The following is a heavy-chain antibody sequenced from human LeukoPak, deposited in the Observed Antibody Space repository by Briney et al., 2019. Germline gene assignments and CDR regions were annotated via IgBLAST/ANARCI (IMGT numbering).Heavy chain of an antibody. D-gene: IGHD2-15*01. CDR1: GFTFSDYA. J-gene: IGHJ4*02. CDR2: ISYDGRNK. V-gene: IGHV3-30*18. CDR3: AKAGGYCSGGNCYSNF. Sequence: PGRSLRLSCVASGFTFSDYAMHWVRQAPGKGLEWVAVISYDGRNKYSRDSVKGRFTISRDNSKNTVYLEMNSLRPEDTAVYHCAKAGGYCSGGNCYSNFWGQGILVTDSS.